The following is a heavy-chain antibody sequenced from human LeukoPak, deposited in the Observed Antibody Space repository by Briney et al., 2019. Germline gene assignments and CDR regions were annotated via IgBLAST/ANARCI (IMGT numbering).Heavy chain of an antibody. Sequence: SETLSLTCTVSGGSISSYYWSWIRQPPGKGLEWIGYIYYTGSTSYSPSLRSRVTISVDTSKNQFSLKLSSVTAADTAVYYCARGEYNYGGHNWFDPWGQGILVTVSS. J-gene: IGHJ5*02. V-gene: IGHV4-59*01. CDR2: IYYTGST. D-gene: IGHD5-18*01. CDR1: GGSISSYY. CDR3: ARGEYNYGGHNWFDP.